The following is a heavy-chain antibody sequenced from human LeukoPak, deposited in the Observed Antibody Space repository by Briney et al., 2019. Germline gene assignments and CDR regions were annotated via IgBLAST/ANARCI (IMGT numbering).Heavy chain of an antibody. D-gene: IGHD1-26*01. CDR1: GYSISSGYY. Sequence: PSETLSLTCAVSGYSISSGYYWGWILQPPGKGLEWIGSIYHSGSTYYNPSLKSRVTISVDTSKNQFSLKLSSVTAADTAVYYCARQGAWELLDAFDIWGQGTMVTVSS. CDR3: ARQGAWELLDAFDI. V-gene: IGHV4-38-2*01. J-gene: IGHJ3*02. CDR2: IYHSGST.